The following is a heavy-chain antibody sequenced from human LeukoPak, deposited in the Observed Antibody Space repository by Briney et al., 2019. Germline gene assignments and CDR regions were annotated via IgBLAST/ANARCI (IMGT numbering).Heavy chain of an antibody. CDR2: IYSSGTA. CDR1: GGSLSNYY. J-gene: IGHJ5*02. D-gene: IGHD3-10*01. Sequence: PSETLSLTCTVSGGSLSNYYWTWIRQTPGKGLEWIGYIYSSGTANYNPSLKSRVSISQDASKNQFSLTMNSVTAADTAVYYCARDSYGLGSNYFDPWGQGTQVTVSS. V-gene: IGHV4-59*01. CDR3: ARDSYGLGSNYFDP.